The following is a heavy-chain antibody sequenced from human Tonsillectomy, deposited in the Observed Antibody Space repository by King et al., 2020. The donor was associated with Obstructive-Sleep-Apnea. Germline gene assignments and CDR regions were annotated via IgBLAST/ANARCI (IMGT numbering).Heavy chain of an antibody. V-gene: IGHV3-23*04. Sequence: VQLVESGGGLLQPGGSLRLSFAGSGFTFSDYDISWVLQSAVMGREWGSAINGKGRTSLYADTVQGRFTISRDNSKNTVYLQMNSLRAEDTATYYCAKHLIRSHDYWGQGTLVTVSS. J-gene: IGHJ4*02. CDR3: AKHLIRSHDY. D-gene: IGHD4-17*01. CDR1: GFTFSDYD. CDR2: INGKGRTS.